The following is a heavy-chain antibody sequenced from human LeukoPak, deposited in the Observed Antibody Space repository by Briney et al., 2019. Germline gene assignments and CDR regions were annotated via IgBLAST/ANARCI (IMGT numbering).Heavy chain of an antibody. Sequence: PGGSLRLSCTASGFTFSTYSINWVRQAPGKGLEWVSSISSSSDYIYYADSLKGRFTISRDNAKNSLYLQMNSLRAEDTAVYYCARAPSGYDPYFDYWGQGTLVTVSS. V-gene: IGHV3-21*01. CDR3: ARAPSGYDPYFDY. CDR2: ISSSSDYI. CDR1: GFTFSTYS. D-gene: IGHD5-12*01. J-gene: IGHJ4*02.